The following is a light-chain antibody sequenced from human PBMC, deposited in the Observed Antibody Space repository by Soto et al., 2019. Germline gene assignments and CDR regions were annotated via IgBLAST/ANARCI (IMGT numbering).Light chain of an antibody. Sequence: EIVLTQSPATLSLSPGERATLSCRTSQSVSKYFAWYQQKPGRAPMLLIYDASSRATGIPARFIGSGSGTDFTLTISSLEPEDFAIYYCQQRSNWPITFGQGTRLEIK. V-gene: IGKV3-11*01. J-gene: IGKJ5*01. CDR2: DAS. CDR3: QQRSNWPIT. CDR1: QSVSKY.